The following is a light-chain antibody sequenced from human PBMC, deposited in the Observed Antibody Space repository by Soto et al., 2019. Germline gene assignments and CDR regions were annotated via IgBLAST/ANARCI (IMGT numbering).Light chain of an antibody. CDR3: QKYTRAPFT. CDR2: AAS. V-gene: IGKV1-27*01. CDR1: QGIDTY. Sequence: DLQMTQSPSALSASVGDRVTITCRASQGIDTYLAWYQQKPGQVPKLLIYAASTLQSGVPSRFSGSGSGTEFTLTISSLQPEDVATYFCQKYTRAPFTFGPGTKVDIK. J-gene: IGKJ3*01.